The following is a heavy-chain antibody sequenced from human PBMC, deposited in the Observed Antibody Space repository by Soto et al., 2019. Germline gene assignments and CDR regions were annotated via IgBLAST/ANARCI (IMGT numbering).Heavy chain of an antibody. D-gene: IGHD3-10*01. V-gene: IGHV3-30-3*01. CDR2: ISYDGSNK. J-gene: IGHJ4*02. Sequence: QVQLVESGGGVVQPGRSLRLSCAASGFTFSSYARHWVRQAPGKGLEWVAVISYDGSNKYYADSVKGRFTISRDNSKNALYLQINSLTAEATTVYYCARITIVRGVTHYFDYWGQGTLVTVSS. CDR3: ARITIVRGVTHYFDY. CDR1: GFTFSSYA.